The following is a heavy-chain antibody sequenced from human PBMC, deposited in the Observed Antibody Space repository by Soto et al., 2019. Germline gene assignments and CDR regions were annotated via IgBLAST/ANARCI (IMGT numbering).Heavy chain of an antibody. CDR2: ISGSGNYT. CDR3: AREGINNYNEYYFDS. D-gene: IGHD4-4*01. CDR1: GFTFSTYS. V-gene: IGHV3-21*01. J-gene: IGHJ4*02. Sequence: GGSLRLSCAASGFTFSTYSMNWVRQAPGKGLEWVSSISGSGNYTHYADFLGGRFTISRDNAKTSLYLQMNSLRAEDTAVYYCAREGINNYNEYYFDSWGQGTVVTVSS.